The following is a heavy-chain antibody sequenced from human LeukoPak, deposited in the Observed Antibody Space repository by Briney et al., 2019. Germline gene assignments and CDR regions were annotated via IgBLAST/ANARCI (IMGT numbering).Heavy chain of an antibody. CDR2: INPNSGGT. V-gene: IGHV1-2*02. CDR1: GYTFTGYY. D-gene: IGHD4-17*01. CDR3: ARGKYGDYDWFDP. J-gene: IGHJ5*02. Sequence: ASVKVSCKASGYTFTGYYMHWVRQAPGQGLESMGWINPNSGGTNYAQKFQGRVTMTRDTSISTAYMELSRLRSDDTAVYYCARGKYGDYDWFDPWGQGTLVTVSS.